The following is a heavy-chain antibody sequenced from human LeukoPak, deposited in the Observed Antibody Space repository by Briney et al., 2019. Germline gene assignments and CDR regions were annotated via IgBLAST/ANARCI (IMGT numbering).Heavy chain of an antibody. CDR1: GGSISSYY. D-gene: IGHD6-19*01. Sequence: SETLSLTCTVSGGSISSYYWTWIRQPPGKGLEWIGEINHSGSTNYNPSLKSRVTISVDTSKNQFSLNLNSVTAADTAVYYCARSGWYSFDYWGQGTLVTVSS. CDR2: INHSGST. J-gene: IGHJ4*02. CDR3: ARSGWYSFDY. V-gene: IGHV4-34*01.